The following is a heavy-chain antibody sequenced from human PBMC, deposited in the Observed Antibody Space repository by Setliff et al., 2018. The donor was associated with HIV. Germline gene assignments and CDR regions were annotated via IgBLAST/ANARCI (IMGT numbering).Heavy chain of an antibody. D-gene: IGHD3-10*02. CDR3: ARELLRSWDCSENSYKPYYFDY. CDR1: GYAISSGYY. J-gene: IGHJ4*02. V-gene: IGHV4-38-2*02. CDR2: IYNRGST. Sequence: PSETLSLTCAVSGYAISSGYYWGWIRRPPGKGLEWIGSIYNRGSTYYNPSLKSRVTISVDTSKNQFSLKLSSVTAADTAVYYCARELLRSWDCSENSYKPYYFDYWGQGTLVTVSS.